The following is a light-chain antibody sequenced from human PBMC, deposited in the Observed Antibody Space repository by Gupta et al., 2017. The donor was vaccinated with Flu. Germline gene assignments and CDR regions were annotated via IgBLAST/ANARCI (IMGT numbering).Light chain of an antibody. CDR1: QSLLHSNGYNY. CDR3: MQALQTPL. CDR2: LGS. J-gene: IGKJ2*01. Sequence: IVLSQSTLSLPVTPGEPASISCRSSQSLLHSNGYNYLDWYLQKPGQSPQLLISLGSNRASGVPDRFSGSGSGTDFTLKISRVEAEDVGVYFCMQALQTPLFGQGTKLEIK. V-gene: IGKV2-28*01.